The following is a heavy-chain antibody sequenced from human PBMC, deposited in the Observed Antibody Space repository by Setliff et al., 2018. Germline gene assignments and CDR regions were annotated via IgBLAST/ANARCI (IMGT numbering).Heavy chain of an antibody. V-gene: IGHV4-59*01. CDR1: GDSISAAS. J-gene: IGHJ4*02. Sequence: LSLTCSVSGDSISAASIMAWIRQPPGKGLGFIGYVYYSGAAKYDPSLKSRVTMSVDTSKTQFSLKLNSMTTADTAVYYCARGGTYRYFDYWGQGTLVTVSS. CDR2: VYYSGAA. CDR3: ARGGTYRYFDY.